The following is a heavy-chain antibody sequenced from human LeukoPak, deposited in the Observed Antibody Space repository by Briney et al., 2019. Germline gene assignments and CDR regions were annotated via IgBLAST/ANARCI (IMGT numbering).Heavy chain of an antibody. J-gene: IGHJ4*02. Sequence: GGSLRLSCAASGFTFSSYWMHWVRQAPGKGLVWVSRINSDGSSTIYGDSVKGRFTISRDNAKNTLYLQMNSLRAEDTAVYYRAREEDSSIWYYYWGQGTLVTVSS. V-gene: IGHV3-74*01. D-gene: IGHD6-13*01. CDR2: INSDGSST. CDR1: GFTFSSYW. CDR3: AREEDSSIWYYY.